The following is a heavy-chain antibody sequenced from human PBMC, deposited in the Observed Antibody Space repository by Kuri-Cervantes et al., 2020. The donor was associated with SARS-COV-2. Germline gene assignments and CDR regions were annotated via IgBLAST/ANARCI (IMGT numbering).Heavy chain of an antibody. CDR3: AAELADAFDI. D-gene: IGHD6-13*01. J-gene: IGHJ3*02. CDR2: ISGGST. CDR1: GFTFSSYS. Sequence: GGSLRLSCAASGFTFSSYSMSWVRQAPGKGLEWVSSISGGSTYYADSRKGRFTISRDNSKNTLYLQMNSLRAEDTAVYYCAAELADAFDIWGQGTMVTVSS. V-gene: IGHV3-38-3*01.